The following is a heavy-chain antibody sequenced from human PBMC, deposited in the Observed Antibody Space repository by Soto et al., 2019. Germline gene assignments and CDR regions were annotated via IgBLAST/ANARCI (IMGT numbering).Heavy chain of an antibody. CDR2: IYHSGST. CDR3: ARVPDR. V-gene: IGHV4-59*12. CDR1: GGSISSSY. Sequence: NPSETLSLTCTVSGGSISSSYWSWIRQPPGKGLEWIGYIYHSGSTYYNPSLKSRVTISVDRSKNQFSLKLSSVTAADTAVYYCARVPDRWGQGTLVTVSS. J-gene: IGHJ5*02.